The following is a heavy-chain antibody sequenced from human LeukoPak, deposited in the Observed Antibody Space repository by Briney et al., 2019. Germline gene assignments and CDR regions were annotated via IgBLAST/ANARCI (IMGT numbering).Heavy chain of an antibody. CDR3: ARLGRGNSSGFDY. Sequence: SETLSLTCTVSGGSISSYYWSWIRQPPGKGLQFIGYIYASGSTNYTPSLKSRVSISVDTSKNQFSLQLSSVTAADTAAYYCARLGRGNSSGFDYWGQGNLVTVSS. CDR1: GGSISSYY. J-gene: IGHJ4*02. D-gene: IGHD4-23*01. V-gene: IGHV4-4*09. CDR2: IYASGST.